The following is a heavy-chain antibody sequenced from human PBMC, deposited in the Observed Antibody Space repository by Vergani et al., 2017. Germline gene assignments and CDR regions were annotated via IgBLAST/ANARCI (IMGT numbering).Heavy chain of an antibody. CDR1: GFTFSSYA. CDR2: ISGSGGST. J-gene: IGHJ4*02. D-gene: IGHD3-22*01. Sequence: EVQLLESGGGLVQPGGSLRLSCAASGFTFSSYAMSWVRQVPGKGLEWVSAISGSGGSTYYADPVKGRFTISRDNSKNTLYLQMNSLRAEDTAVYYCAKVSLGYYNFDYWGQGTLVTVSS. V-gene: IGHV3-23*01. CDR3: AKVSLGYYNFDY.